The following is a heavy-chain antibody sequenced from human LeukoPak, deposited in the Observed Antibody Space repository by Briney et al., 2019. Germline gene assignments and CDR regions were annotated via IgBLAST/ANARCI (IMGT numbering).Heavy chain of an antibody. CDR3: AREAYDHYYFDY. CDR1: GYTFTSYA. J-gene: IGHJ4*02. CDR2: INAGNGNT. V-gene: IGHV1-3*01. Sequence: GASVKVSCKASGYTFTSYAMHWVRQAPGQRLEWTGWINAGNGNTKYSQKSQGRVTITRDTSASTAYMELSSLRSEDTAVYYCAREAYDHYYFDYWGQGTLVTVSS. D-gene: IGHD3-22*01.